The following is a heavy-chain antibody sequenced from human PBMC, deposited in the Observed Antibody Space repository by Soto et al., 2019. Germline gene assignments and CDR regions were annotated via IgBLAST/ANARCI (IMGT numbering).Heavy chain of an antibody. D-gene: IGHD3-16*01. Sequence: ASVKVSCKASGYTFTSYGISWVRQAPGQGLEWMGRISAYNGNTNYAQKLQGRVTMTTDTSTGTAYMELRSLRSDDTAVYYCARDVGWGTDYYMDVWGKGTTVTVSS. CDR2: ISAYNGNT. J-gene: IGHJ6*03. CDR3: ARDVGWGTDYYMDV. CDR1: GYTFTSYG. V-gene: IGHV1-18*01.